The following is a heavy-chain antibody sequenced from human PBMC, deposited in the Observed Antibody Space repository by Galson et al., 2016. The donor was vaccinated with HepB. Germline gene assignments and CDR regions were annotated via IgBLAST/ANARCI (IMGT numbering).Heavy chain of an antibody. CDR3: ARGRYCDGGNCPQTLYS. CDR1: GGSISSDNEY. J-gene: IGHJ4*02. CDR2: IYGGGTT. D-gene: IGHD2-15*01. V-gene: IGHV4-61*02. Sequence: TLSLTCSVSGGSISSDNEYWSWIRQPAGKGLEYIGRIYGGGTTNYNPSFESRATISADTSRTQFSLKLSSVTAADTAVYYCARGRYCDGGNCPQTLYSWGQGTLVTVSS.